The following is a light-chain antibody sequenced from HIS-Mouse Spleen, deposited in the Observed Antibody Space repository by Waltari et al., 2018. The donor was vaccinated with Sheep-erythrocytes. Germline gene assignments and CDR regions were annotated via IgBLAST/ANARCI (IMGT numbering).Light chain of an antibody. Sequence: SYELTQPPSVSVSPGQTASIPCSGYKLGDKYACWYPQKPGQSPVLDIYQDSKRPSGIPGRFSGSHSGNTATLTISGTQAMDEADYYCQAWDSSTVVFGGGTKLTVL. CDR2: QDS. V-gene: IGLV3-1*01. CDR3: QAWDSSTVV. CDR1: KLGDKY. J-gene: IGLJ2*01.